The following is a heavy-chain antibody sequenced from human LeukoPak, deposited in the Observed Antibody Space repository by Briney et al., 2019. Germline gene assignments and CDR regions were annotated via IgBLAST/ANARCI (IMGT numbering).Heavy chain of an antibody. CDR3: ARGLDSGYDWRFYFDY. J-gene: IGHJ4*02. CDR1: GFTFSSYW. D-gene: IGHD5-12*01. CDR2: IKQDGSEK. Sequence: GGSLRLSCAASGFTFSSYWMSWVRQAPGKGLEWVANIKQDGSEKYYVDSVKGRFTISRDNAKNSLSLQMNSLRAEDTAVYHCARGLDSGYDWRFYFDYWGQGTLVTVSS. V-gene: IGHV3-7*01.